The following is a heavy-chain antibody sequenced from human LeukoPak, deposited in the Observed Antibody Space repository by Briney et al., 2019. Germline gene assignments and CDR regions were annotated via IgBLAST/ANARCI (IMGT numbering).Heavy chain of an antibody. CDR1: GGSISSGGYY. J-gene: IGHJ5*02. D-gene: IGHD4-23*01. V-gene: IGHV4-30-2*01. Sequence: SETLSLTCTVSGGSISSGGYYWSWIRQPPGKGLEWIGYIYHSGSTYYNPSLKSRVTISVDRSKNQFSLKLSSVTAADTAVYYCARDRSNGGKTFDPWGQGTLVTVSS. CDR3: ARDRSNGGKTFDP. CDR2: IYHSGST.